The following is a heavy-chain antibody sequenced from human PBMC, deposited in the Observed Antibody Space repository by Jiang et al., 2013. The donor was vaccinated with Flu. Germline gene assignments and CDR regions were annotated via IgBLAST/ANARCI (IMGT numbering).Heavy chain of an antibody. CDR3: ARESQAFYDFWSGSQFDY. CDR2: SIPILGIA. Sequence: SSVKVSCKASGGTFSSYAISWVRQAPGQGLEWMGRSIPILGIANYAQKFQGRVTITADKSTSTAYMELSSLRSEDTAVYYCARESQAFYDFWSGSQFDYWGQGTLVT. V-gene: IGHV1-69*04. J-gene: IGHJ4*02. D-gene: IGHD3-3*01. CDR1: GGTFSSYA.